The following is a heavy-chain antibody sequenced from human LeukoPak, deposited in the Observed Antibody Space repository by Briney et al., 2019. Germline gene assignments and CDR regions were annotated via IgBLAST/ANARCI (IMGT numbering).Heavy chain of an antibody. CDR1: GFSFSSDI. Sequence: GGSLRLSCAASGFSFSSDIMSWVRQAPGKGLEWVSLIGTSGDTYYADSVKGRFTISRDNSKNTLSLQMNSLRAEDTAVYYCARDYDFWSGFFDYWGQGTLVTVSS. V-gene: IGHV3-23*01. CDR2: IGTSGDT. J-gene: IGHJ4*02. CDR3: ARDYDFWSGFFDY. D-gene: IGHD3-3*01.